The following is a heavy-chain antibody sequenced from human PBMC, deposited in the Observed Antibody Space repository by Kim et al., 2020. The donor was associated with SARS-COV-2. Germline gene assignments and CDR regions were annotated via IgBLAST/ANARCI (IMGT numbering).Heavy chain of an antibody. CDR2: IKRDGSNK. CDR3: GISGI. V-gene: IGHV3-7*01. Sequence: GGSLRLSCADSGLTLSTYWITWVRQAPGKGLEWVANIKRDGSNKYYADSVKGRFTISRDNAKSSLYLQMNSLRVEDTAVYYCGISGIWGTGTLVTVSS. J-gene: IGHJ4*02. CDR1: GLTLSTYW.